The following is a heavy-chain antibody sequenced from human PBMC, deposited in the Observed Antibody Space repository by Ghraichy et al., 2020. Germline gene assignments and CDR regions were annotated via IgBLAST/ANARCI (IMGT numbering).Heavy chain of an antibody. CDR2: IYYSGST. CDR1: GGPISSGGYY. V-gene: IGHV4-31*03. D-gene: IGHD1-1*01. Sequence: SETLSLTCTGSGGPISSGGYYWSWIRQLPGKGLEWIGYIYYSGSTYYNPSLKSRVTIFVDTSKYQFSLKLTSVTAADTAVYYCARATGGVRHERRFDYWGQGTLVTVSA. CDR3: ARATGGVRHERRFDY. J-gene: IGHJ4*02.